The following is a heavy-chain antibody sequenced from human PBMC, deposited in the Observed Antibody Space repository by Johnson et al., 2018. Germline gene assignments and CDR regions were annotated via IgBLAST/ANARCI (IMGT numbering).Heavy chain of an antibody. CDR2: ITNGGDST. J-gene: IGHJ6*02. Sequence: VQLVQSGGGLVQPGGSLRLSCAASGFTFSSYAMNWVRQAPGKGLEWVSAITNGGDSTYYADSVKGRFTISRDNSKNTLYLQMNGLRVEDTAVYYCAKPPGPVAAYYYYGIDVWGQGTTVTVSS. CDR3: AKPPGPVAAYYYYGIDV. V-gene: IGHV3-23*04. CDR1: GFTFSSYA. D-gene: IGHD6-19*01.